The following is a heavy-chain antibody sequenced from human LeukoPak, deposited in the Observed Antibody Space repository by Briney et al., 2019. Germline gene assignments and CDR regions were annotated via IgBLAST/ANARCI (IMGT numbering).Heavy chain of an antibody. V-gene: IGHV3-48*01. J-gene: IGHJ6*02. Sequence: GGSLRLSCAASGFTFSSYSMNWVRQAPGKGLEWVSYISSSSTIYYADSVKGRFTISRDNAKNSLYLQMNSLRAEDTAVYYCARVAFGSRAAAGTYYYYGMDVWGQGTTVTVSS. CDR3: ARVAFGSRAAAGTYYYYGMDV. CDR2: ISSSSTI. D-gene: IGHD6-13*01. CDR1: GFTFSSYS.